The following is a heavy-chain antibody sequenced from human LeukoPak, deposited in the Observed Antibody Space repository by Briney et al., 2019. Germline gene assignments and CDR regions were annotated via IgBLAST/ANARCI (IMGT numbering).Heavy chain of an antibody. V-gene: IGHV3-30*04. D-gene: IGHD6-19*01. CDR1: GFTFSSYA. Sequence: GGSLRLSCAASGFTFSSYAMHWVRQAPGKGLEWVAVTSNDGINKYYSDSVKGRLTMSRDNSKNTLYLQTDSLRAEDTAVYYCARDKVSTKGYSSGWSFDYWGQGTLVTVSS. CDR3: ARDKVSTKGYSSGWSFDY. J-gene: IGHJ4*02. CDR2: TSNDGINK.